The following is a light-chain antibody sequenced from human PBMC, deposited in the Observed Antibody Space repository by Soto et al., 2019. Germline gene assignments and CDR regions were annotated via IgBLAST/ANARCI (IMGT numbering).Light chain of an antibody. Sequence: QSVLTQPRSVSGSPGQSVTISCTGTSSDVGGYNYVSWYQQHPGKAPKLMIYDVSKRPSGVPDRFSGSKSGNTASLTISGLQAEDEADYYCCSYAGSYTSGLWVFGGGTQLTVL. CDR3: CSYAGSYTSGLWV. CDR2: DVS. CDR1: SSDVGGYNY. J-gene: IGLJ3*02. V-gene: IGLV2-11*01.